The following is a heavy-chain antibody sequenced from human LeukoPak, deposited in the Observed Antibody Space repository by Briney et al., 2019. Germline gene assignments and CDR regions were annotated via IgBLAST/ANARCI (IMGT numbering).Heavy chain of an antibody. Sequence: SETLSLTCAVHGGSLIGNYWSWIRQPPGKGLQWIGQGTHDGVTTYNPSLKSRVTISVDTPRNQVSLKVTSLTAADTAVYYCARGLNILDYWGQGTLVTVSS. CDR2: GTHDGVT. J-gene: IGHJ4*02. CDR3: ARGLNILDY. V-gene: IGHV4-34*01. CDR1: GGSLIGNY.